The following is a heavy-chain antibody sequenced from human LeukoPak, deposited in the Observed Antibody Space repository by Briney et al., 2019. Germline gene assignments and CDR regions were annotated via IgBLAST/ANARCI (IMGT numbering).Heavy chain of an antibody. J-gene: IGHJ3*02. D-gene: IGHD3-9*01. CDR2: IYYSGST. V-gene: IGHV4-39*01. CDR3: ATRPQKWYDILPGYYGYAFDI. Sequence: SETLSLTCTVSGGSISSSSYYWGWIRQPPGRGLEWIGSIYYSGSTYYNPSRKSRVTISVDTSKNQFSLKLSSVTAADTAVYYCATRPQKWYDILPGYYGYAFDIWGQGTMVTVSS. CDR1: GGSISSSSYY.